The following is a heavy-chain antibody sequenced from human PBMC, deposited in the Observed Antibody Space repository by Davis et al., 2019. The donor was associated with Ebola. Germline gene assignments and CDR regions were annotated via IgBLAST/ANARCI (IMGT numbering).Heavy chain of an antibody. CDR2: ISYDGSNK. D-gene: IGHD6-19*01. V-gene: IGHV3-30*18. J-gene: IGHJ4*02. CDR3: AKAGWLEGFDY. Sequence: GESLKISCAASGFTFSSYGMHWVRQAPGKGLEWVAVISYDGSNKYYADSVKGRFTISRDNSKNTLYLQMNSLRAEDTAVYYCAKAGWLEGFDYWGQGTLVTVSS. CDR1: GFTFSSYG.